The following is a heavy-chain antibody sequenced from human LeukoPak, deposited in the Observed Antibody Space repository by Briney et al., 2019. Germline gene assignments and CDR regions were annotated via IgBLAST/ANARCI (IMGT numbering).Heavy chain of an antibody. CDR2: VTNSGGRT. CDR3: AKESNPNYGDYVG. J-gene: IGHJ4*02. Sequence: GGSLRLSCAASGFSFSTYAMSWVRQAPGKGLEWVSGVTNSGGRTNYADSVKGRFTISRDNSKNTLYLQMNSLRAEDTAVYYCAKESNPNYGDYVGWGQGTLVTVSS. D-gene: IGHD4-17*01. V-gene: IGHV3-23*01. CDR1: GFSFSTYA.